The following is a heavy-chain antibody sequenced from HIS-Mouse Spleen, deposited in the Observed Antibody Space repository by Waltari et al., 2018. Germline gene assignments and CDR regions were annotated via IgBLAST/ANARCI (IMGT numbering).Heavy chain of an antibody. CDR3: AREIPYSSSWYDWYFDL. V-gene: IGHV4-39*07. D-gene: IGHD6-13*01. CDR2: IYYSGRT. CDR1: GGSISSSSYY. J-gene: IGHJ2*01. Sequence: QLQLQESGPGLVKPSETLSLTCTVSGGSISSSSYYWGWIRQPPGRGLEWIGSIYYSGRTDSNPSRNSRVTISVDTAKNRLSLKLGSVTAADTAVYYCAREIPYSSSWYDWYFDLWGRGTLVTVSS.